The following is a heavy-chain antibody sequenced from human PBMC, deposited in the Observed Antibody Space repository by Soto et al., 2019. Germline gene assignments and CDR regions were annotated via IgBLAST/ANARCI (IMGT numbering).Heavy chain of an antibody. CDR2: THYRSKWYN. J-gene: IGHJ5*02. Sequence: SQTLSLTCAISGDSVSSNSAAWNWIRQSPSRGLEWLGRTHYRSKWYNDYAVSVKSRITINPDTSKNQFSLQLNSVTPEDTAVYYCARDHIAVGPNWFDPWGQGTLVTVSS. D-gene: IGHD6-19*01. V-gene: IGHV6-1*01. CDR3: ARDHIAVGPNWFDP. CDR1: GDSVSSNSAA.